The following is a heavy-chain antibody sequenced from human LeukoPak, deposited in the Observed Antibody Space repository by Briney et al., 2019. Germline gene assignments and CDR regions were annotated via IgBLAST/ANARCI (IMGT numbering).Heavy chain of an antibody. Sequence: GSLRLSCTASGFTFGDYAMSWVRQAPGKGLEWVSSISTSSTYIYYADSVKGRFTISRDNAKNSLYLQMNSLRAEDTAVYYCARDPPFIIGTTFFDYWGQGTLVTVSS. D-gene: IGHD1-20*01. CDR2: ISTSSTYI. J-gene: IGHJ4*02. CDR1: GFTFGDYA. V-gene: IGHV3-21*01. CDR3: ARDPPFIIGTTFFDY.